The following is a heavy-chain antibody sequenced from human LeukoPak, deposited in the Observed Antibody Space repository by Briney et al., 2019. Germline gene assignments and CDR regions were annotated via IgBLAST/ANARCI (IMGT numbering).Heavy chain of an antibody. CDR2: ISSSSSTI. D-gene: IGHD5-12*01. CDR1: GFTFSSYS. J-gene: IGHJ6*03. V-gene: IGHV3-48*01. Sequence: QAGGSLRLSRAASGFTFSSYSMNWVRQAPGKGLEWVSYISSSSSTIYYADSVKGRFTISRDNAKNSLYLQMNSLRAEDTAVYYCARSRGYSGYDFGYYYYMDVWGKGTTVTVSS. CDR3: ARSRGYSGYDFGYYYYMDV.